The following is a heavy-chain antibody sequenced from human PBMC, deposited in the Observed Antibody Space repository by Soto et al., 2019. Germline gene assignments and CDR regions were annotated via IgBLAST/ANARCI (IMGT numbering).Heavy chain of an antibody. CDR3: ARVLVVPAAIGRPHPAPFDY. Sequence: QVQLQQWGAGLLKPSETLSLTCAVYGGSFSGYYWSWIRQPPGKGLEWVGEINHSGSTNYNPSLKSRVTISVHTSKNQFSLKLSSVTAADTAVYYCARVLVVPAAIGRPHPAPFDYWGQGTLVTVSS. CDR1: GGSFSGYY. D-gene: IGHD2-2*02. CDR2: INHSGST. V-gene: IGHV4-34*01. J-gene: IGHJ4*02.